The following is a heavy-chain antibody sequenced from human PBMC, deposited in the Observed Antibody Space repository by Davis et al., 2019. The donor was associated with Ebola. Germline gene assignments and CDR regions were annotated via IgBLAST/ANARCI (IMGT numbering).Heavy chain of an antibody. CDR1: GTTSTTNG. CDR2: MTRAGDST. J-gene: IGHJ5*02. V-gene: IGHV3-23*01. Sequence: GGSLRLSCVVSGTTSTTNGMDWVRQAPGKGLEWVPGMTRAGDSTYYAGSVKGRFTISRDNSKNTFYLQMNSLGAEDTAIYYCVNRAVDPWGQGTLVTVSS. CDR3: VNRAVDP. D-gene: IGHD3-10*01.